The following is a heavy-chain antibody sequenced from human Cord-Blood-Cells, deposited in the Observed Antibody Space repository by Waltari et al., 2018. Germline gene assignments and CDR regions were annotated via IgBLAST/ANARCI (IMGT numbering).Heavy chain of an antibody. CDR2: FYHSGST. Sequence: QLQLQESGSGLVKPSQTLSLPCAVSGGSISRGGYSWVWIWQLPGKGLEWIGYFYHSGSTYYNPSLKSRVTISVDRSKNQFSLKLSSVTAADTAVYYCARGVTIFGVVMNYGMDVWGQGTTVTVSS. D-gene: IGHD3-3*01. CDR3: ARGVTIFGVVMNYGMDV. V-gene: IGHV4-30-2*01. CDR1: GGSISRGGYS. J-gene: IGHJ6*02.